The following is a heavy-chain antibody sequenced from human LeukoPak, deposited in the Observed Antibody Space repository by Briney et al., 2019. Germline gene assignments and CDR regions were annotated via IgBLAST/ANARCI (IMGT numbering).Heavy chain of an antibody. Sequence: PSETLSLTCTVSGGSISIHYWSWIRQPPGKGLEWIGYIYYSGSTNYNPSLKSRVTISVDTSKNQFSLKLSSVTAADTAVYYCARDHNFWSGDTSWNYYYMDVWGKGTTVTVSS. CDR3: ARDHNFWSGDTSWNYYYMDV. CDR2: IYYSGST. V-gene: IGHV4-59*11. CDR1: GGSISIHY. J-gene: IGHJ6*03. D-gene: IGHD3-3*01.